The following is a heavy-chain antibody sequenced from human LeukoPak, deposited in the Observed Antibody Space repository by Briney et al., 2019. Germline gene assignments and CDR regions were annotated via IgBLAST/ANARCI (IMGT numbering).Heavy chain of an antibody. CDR3: ARAGGSFSYYDILTASPGVYFDY. CDR2: ITPIFGTA. D-gene: IGHD3-9*01. Sequence: SVKVSCKASGGTFSSYAISWVRQAPGQGLEWMGGITPIFGTANYAQKFQGRVTITADESTSTAYMELSSLRSEDTAVYYCARAGGSFSYYDILTASPGVYFDYWGQGTLVTVSS. CDR1: GGTFSSYA. V-gene: IGHV1-69*13. J-gene: IGHJ4*02.